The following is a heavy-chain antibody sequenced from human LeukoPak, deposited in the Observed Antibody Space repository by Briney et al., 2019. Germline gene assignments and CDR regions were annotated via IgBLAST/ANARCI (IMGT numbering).Heavy chain of an antibody. CDR1: GYTFTGYY. D-gene: IGHD3-3*01. V-gene: IGHV1-2*06. CDR3: ARGSTYYDFWSGYSDFDY. CDR2: INPNSGGT. J-gene: IGHJ4*02. Sequence: ASVKVSCKASGYTFTGYYMHWVRQAPGQGLEWMGRINPNSGGTNYAQKFQGRVTITRDTSISTAYMELSRLRSDDTAVYYCARGSTYYDFWSGYSDFDYWGQGTLVTVSS.